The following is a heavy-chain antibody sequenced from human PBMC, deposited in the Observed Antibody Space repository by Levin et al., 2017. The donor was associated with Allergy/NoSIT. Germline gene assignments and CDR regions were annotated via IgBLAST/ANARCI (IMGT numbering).Heavy chain of an antibody. CDR1: GYTFNGYG. D-gene: IGHD6-19*01. CDR3: ARHTDGSAWTWGGVDV. V-gene: IGHV1-18*01. CDR2: ISAYHGGT. J-gene: IGHJ6*02. Sequence: ASVKVSCKGSGYTFNGYGISWMRQAPGQGLEWMGWISAYHGGTHYAREFQGRVTMTTDTPTRTVYMELRSLTYDDTAIYYCARHTDGSAWTWGGVDVWGQGTTVTVSS.